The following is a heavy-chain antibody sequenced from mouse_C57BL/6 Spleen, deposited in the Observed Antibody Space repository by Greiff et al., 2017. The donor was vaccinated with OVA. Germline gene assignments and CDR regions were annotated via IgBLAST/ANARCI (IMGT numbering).Heavy chain of an antibody. V-gene: IGHV1-55*01. J-gene: IGHJ4*01. D-gene: IGHD2-4*01. Sequence: QVQLQQPGAELVKPGASVKMSCKASGYTFTSYWITWVKQRPGQGLEWIGDIYPGSGSTNYNEKFKSKATLTVDTSSSTAYMQLSSLTSEDSAVYYCARRIYYDYEGYAMDYWGQGTSVTVSS. CDR3: ARRIYYDYEGYAMDY. CDR1: GYTFTSYW. CDR2: IYPGSGST.